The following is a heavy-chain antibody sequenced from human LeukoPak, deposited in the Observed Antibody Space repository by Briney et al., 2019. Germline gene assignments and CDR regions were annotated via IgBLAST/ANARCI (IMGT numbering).Heavy chain of an antibody. D-gene: IGHD3-22*01. J-gene: IGHJ4*02. CDR1: GFTFSSYG. V-gene: IGHV3-7*01. Sequence: GGSLRLSCAASGFTFSSYGMHWVRQAPGKGLEWVANIKQDGSEKYYVDSVKGRFTISRDNAKNSLYLQMNSLRAEDTAVYYCARDHPRYYYDSSGSEHDYWGQGTLVTVSS. CDR2: IKQDGSEK. CDR3: ARDHPRYYYDSSGSEHDY.